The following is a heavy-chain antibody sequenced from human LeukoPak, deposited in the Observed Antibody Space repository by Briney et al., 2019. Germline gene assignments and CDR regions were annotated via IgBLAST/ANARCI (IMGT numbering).Heavy chain of an antibody. CDR1: GGSISSSHW. Sequence: SGTLSLTCAVSGGSISSSHWWTWVRQPPGKGLEWIGEIYHSGSTTYNPSLKSRVTISVDRSKNQFSLELSSLTAADTAVYYCARGGPLVTKYYYGMDVWGKGTTVTVSS. J-gene: IGHJ6*04. V-gene: IGHV4-4*02. CDR3: ARGGPLVTKYYYGMDV. D-gene: IGHD3-9*01. CDR2: IYHSGST.